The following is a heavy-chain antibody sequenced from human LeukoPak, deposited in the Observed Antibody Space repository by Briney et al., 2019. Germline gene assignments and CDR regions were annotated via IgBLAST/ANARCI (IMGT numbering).Heavy chain of an antibody. CDR3: ARDPLNGALDI. CDR2: MNRDGSAI. J-gene: IGHJ3*02. V-gene: IGHV3-7*01. CDR1: GFIFSGSW. Sequence: GGSLRLSCTASGFIFSGSWMSWVRQLPGKGLEWLADMNRDGSAIVYVDSVKGRFTVSRNNAKNSLYLQMDGLRAEDTAVYYCARDPLNGALDIWGQGTLVTVSS.